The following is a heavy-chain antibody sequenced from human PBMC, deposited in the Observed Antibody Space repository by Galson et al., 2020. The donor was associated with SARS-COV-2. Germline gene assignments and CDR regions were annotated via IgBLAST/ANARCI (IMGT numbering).Heavy chain of an antibody. D-gene: IGHD4-17*01. CDR1: GGSISSSSYY. CDR2: IYYSGST. CDR3: ARDIGYGDYWGVAPGRGWFDP. J-gene: IGHJ5*02. V-gene: IGHV4-39*07. Sequence: SETLSLTCTVSGGSISSSSYYWGWIRQPPGTGLEWIGSIYYSGSTYYNPSLKSRVTISVDTSKNQFSLKLSSVTAADTAVYYCARDIGYGDYWGVAPGRGWFDPWGQGTLVTVSS.